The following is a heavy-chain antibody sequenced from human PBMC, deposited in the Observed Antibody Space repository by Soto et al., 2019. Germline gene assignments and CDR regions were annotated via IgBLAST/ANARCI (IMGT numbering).Heavy chain of an antibody. D-gene: IGHD1-26*01. V-gene: IGHV3-72*01. CDR2: IGNKANTYTT. CDR3: ARDVSGSDLVY. Sequence: GGSLRLSCAVSGFILSDHYMDWVRQPPGKGLEWVGRIGNKANTYTTQYAASVKGRFTISRDDSKNSLYLQMNSLRTEDTAVYYCARDVSGSDLVYWGQGTLVTVSS. CDR1: GFILSDHY. J-gene: IGHJ4*02.